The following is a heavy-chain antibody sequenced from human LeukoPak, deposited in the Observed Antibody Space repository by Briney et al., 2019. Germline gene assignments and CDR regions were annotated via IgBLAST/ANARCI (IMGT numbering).Heavy chain of an antibody. V-gene: IGHV1-18*01. Sequence: GASVKVSCKASGYTFTSFGIAWVRQAPGQGLEWVGWISTSSDPRRYAHMLQDRVTMTTDTSTSTAYMELRSLRSDDAGVYYCARDTNWQRDYWGQGTLVTVSS. CDR1: GYTFTSFG. D-gene: IGHD6-25*01. CDR3: ARDTNWQRDY. CDR2: ISTSSDPR. J-gene: IGHJ4*02.